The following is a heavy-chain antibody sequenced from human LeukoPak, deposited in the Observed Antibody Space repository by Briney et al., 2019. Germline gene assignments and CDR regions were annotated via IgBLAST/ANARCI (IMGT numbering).Heavy chain of an antibody. J-gene: IGHJ6*02. V-gene: IGHV6-1*01. CDR1: GDSVSSNSAA. D-gene: IGHD6-6*01. CDR2: TYYRCKWYN. CDR3: ARVFIAAPFYYYGMDV. Sequence: SQTLSLTCAISGDSVSSNSAAWNWIRQSPSRGLEWLGRTYYRCKWYNDYAVSVKSRITINPDTSKNQFSLQLNSVTPEDTAVYYCARVFIAAPFYYYGMDVWGQGTTVTVSS.